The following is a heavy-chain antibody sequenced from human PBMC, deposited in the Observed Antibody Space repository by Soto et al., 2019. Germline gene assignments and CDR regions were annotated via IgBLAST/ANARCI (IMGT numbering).Heavy chain of an antibody. Sequence: QITLKESGPTLVKPTQTLTLTCTFSGFSLRTSGVGVRWIRQHPGKALEWLALIYWDDDKRYSPSLKSRLTLTKDTSKNQVVLPMTNMDPVDTATYSCAHVYGGYDNFDYWGQGTLVTVSS. V-gene: IGHV2-5*02. D-gene: IGHD5-12*01. CDR1: GFSLRTSGVG. J-gene: IGHJ4*02. CDR2: IYWDDDK. CDR3: AHVYGGYDNFDY.